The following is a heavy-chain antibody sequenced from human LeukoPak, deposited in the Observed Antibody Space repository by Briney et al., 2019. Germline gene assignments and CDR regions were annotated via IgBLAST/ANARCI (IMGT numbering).Heavy chain of an antibody. D-gene: IGHD6-13*01. J-gene: IGHJ4*02. V-gene: IGHV1-24*01. CDR2: FDPADVGT. Sequence: GASVTVSCKVSGFPLSELSMYWVRQAPGKGLEWIGGFDPADVGTFYAQKFQARVTITADTSTHTFYMLANSLRSDDTAVYYCATDPMGASYSDVHDNWGQGTLVAVSS. CDR3: ATDPMGASYSDVHDN. CDR1: GFPLSELS.